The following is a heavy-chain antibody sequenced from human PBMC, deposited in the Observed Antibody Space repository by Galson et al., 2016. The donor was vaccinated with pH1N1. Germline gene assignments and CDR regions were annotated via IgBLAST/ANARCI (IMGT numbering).Heavy chain of an antibody. V-gene: IGHV1-69*10. D-gene: IGHD6-25*01. CDR2: IIPILGAP. CDR1: GVNFSSSS. CDR3: ARMSSGYNTIDS. J-gene: IGHJ4*02. Sequence: SVKVSCKVSGVNFSSSSISWVRQSPGKGLEWMGGIIPILGAPNYAQNFQGRVTISTDKSTTTAYMELTGLTSGDTAIYYCARMSSGYNTIDSWGQGTLITVSS.